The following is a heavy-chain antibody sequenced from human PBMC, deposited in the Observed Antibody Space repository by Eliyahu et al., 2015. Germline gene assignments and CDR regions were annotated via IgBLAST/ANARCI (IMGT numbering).Heavy chain of an antibody. CDR1: XXXFTSYY. Sequence: QVQLVQSGAXVKKPGASVKVSXKAXXXXFTSYYMHWVRQAPGQGLEWMXIISPGSGSTSYAQKFQGRVTMTRDTSTSTVYMELNSLRSEDTAVYYCARESPGAYYFDYWGQGTLVTVSS. CDR2: ISPGSGST. V-gene: IGHV1-46*01. CDR3: ARESPGAYYFDY. J-gene: IGHJ4*02.